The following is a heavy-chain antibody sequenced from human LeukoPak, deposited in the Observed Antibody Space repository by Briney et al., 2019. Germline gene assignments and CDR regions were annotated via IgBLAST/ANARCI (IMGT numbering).Heavy chain of an antibody. Sequence: PGGSLRLSCAASGFTFSSYGMHWVRQAPGKGLEWVAVISYDGSNKYYADSVKGRFTISRDNSKNTLYLQMNSLRAEDTAVYYCANAWGSSSSLFDYWGQGTLVTVSS. CDR3: ANAWGSSSSLFDY. D-gene: IGHD6-6*01. J-gene: IGHJ4*02. V-gene: IGHV3-30*18. CDR2: ISYDGSNK. CDR1: GFTFSSYG.